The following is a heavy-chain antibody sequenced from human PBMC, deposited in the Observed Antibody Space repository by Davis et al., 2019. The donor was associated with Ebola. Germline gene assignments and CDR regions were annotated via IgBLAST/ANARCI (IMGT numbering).Heavy chain of an antibody. CDR1: GFSFTRYA. D-gene: IGHD3-22*01. CDR2: ISPSGGSA. CDR3: AVRRGSGYYDAHYLES. V-gene: IGHV3-23*01. J-gene: IGHJ4*02. Sequence: GESLKISCAASGFSFTRYAMSWVRQAPGKGLEWVSGISPSGGSAYYADSVKGRFTIARDNSKNTVLLQMNSLRVEDTALYYCAVRRGSGYYDAHYLESWGQGTLVTVSS.